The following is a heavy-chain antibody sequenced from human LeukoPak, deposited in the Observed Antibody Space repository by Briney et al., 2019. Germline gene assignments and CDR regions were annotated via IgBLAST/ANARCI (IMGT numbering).Heavy chain of an antibody. Sequence: ASVKVSCEASGYTFTNYYIHWVRQAPGRGLEWMGIINPSGSSTSYAQKFQGRVTMTRDTSTSTVYMELSSLRSEDTAVYYCAGGTTNTKGAFDMWGQGTMVTVSS. CDR3: AGGTTNTKGAFDM. J-gene: IGHJ3*02. CDR2: INPSGSST. D-gene: IGHD2-8*01. V-gene: IGHV1-46*01. CDR1: GYTFTNYY.